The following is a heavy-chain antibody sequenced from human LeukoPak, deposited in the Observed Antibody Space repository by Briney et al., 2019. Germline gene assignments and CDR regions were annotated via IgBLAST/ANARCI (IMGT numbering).Heavy chain of an antibody. Sequence: GGSLRLSCAASGFTFSSYAMSWVRQAPGKGLEWVSAISGSGGSTYYADSVKGRFTISRDNSKNSLYLQMNSLRAEDTAVYYCARGHTAVTRHFDFWGQGTLVTVSS. CDR1: GFTFSSYA. CDR2: ISGSGGST. D-gene: IGHD4-17*01. V-gene: IGHV3-23*01. J-gene: IGHJ4*02. CDR3: ARGHTAVTRHFDF.